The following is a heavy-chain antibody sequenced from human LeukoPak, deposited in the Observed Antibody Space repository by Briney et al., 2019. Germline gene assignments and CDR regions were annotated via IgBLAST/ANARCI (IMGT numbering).Heavy chain of an antibody. CDR1: GFTVSRHY. CDR2: IYGGGNT. J-gene: IGHJ6*02. CDR3: ARGRPYGDSYYYYGMDV. V-gene: IGHV3-53*04. Sequence: GGSLRLSCAASGFTVSRHYMSWVRQAPGRGLEWVSVIYGGGNTYYADSVKGRFTISRHNSKNTLYLQMNSLRAEDTAVYYCARGRPYGDSYYYYGMDVWGQGTTVTVSS. D-gene: IGHD4-17*01.